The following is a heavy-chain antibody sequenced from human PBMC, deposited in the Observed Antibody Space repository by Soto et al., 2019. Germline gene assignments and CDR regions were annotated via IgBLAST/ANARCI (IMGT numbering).Heavy chain of an antibody. V-gene: IGHV3-23*01. CDR1: GFTFSSYA. CDR3: AKDSSSSRRWLQLRGLCMDV. J-gene: IGHJ6*02. D-gene: IGHD5-12*01. Sequence: GGSLRLSCAASGFTFSSYAMSWVRQAPGKGLEWVSAISGSGGSTYYADSVKGRFTISRDNSKNTLYLQMNSLRAEDTAVYYCAKDSSSSRRWLQLRGLCMDVWGQGTTVTVSS. CDR2: ISGSGGST.